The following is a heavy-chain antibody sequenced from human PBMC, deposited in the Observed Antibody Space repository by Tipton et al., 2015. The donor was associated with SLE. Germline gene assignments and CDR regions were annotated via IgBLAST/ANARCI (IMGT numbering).Heavy chain of an antibody. CDR1: GGSISGYH. CDR3: ARHVGVAYYYAMDV. J-gene: IGHJ6*02. D-gene: IGHD2-15*01. CDR2: ISYTETT. V-gene: IGHV4-59*08. Sequence: LRLSCTVSGGSISGYHWSWLRQPPGKGLEWIGYISYTETTKYNPSLESRVIISVDTSKNQFSLRLSSVTAADTAMYYCARHVGVAYYYAMDVWGQGTTVVISS.